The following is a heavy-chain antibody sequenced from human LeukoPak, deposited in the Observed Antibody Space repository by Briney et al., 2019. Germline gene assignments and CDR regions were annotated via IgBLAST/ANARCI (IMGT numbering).Heavy chain of an antibody. CDR3: ARDPLGVLSYFDY. D-gene: IGHD3-16*01. Sequence: QPGGSLRLSCAASGFTFNSYEMNWVRQAPGKGLEWVSYINSGGSAIYYADSVKGRFTISRDNAKNSLYLQMNSLRADDTAVYYCARDPLGVLSYFDYWGQGTLVTVSS. V-gene: IGHV3-48*03. CDR1: GFTFNSYE. J-gene: IGHJ4*02. CDR2: INSGGSAI.